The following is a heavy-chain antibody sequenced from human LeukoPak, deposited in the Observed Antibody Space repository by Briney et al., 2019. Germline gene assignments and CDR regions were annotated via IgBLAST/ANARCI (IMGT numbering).Heavy chain of an antibody. CDR3: AREAVVPAAIWQSDWFDP. J-gene: IGHJ5*02. V-gene: IGHV1-2*06. CDR1: GYTFTSYG. CDR2: INPNSGGT. D-gene: IGHD2-2*01. Sequence: GASVKVSCKASGYTFTSYGISWVRQAPGQGLEWMGRINPNSGGTNYAQKFQGRVTMTRDTSISTAYMELSRLRSDDTAVYYCAREAVVPAAIWQSDWFDPWGQGTLVTVSS.